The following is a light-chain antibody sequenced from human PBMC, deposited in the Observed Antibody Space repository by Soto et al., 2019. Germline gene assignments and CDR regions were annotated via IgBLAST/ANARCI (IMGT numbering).Light chain of an antibody. V-gene: IGLV2-23*01. Sequence: QSALTQPASVSGSPGQSITISCTGTSSDVGSDNLVSWYQQHPGKAPKLLIYEGSKRPSGVSNRLSGSKSGNTASLTISGLQAEDEADYYCCSYAGSSTSVVFGGGTKVTVL. CDR2: EGS. CDR3: CSYAGSSTSVV. CDR1: SSDVGSDNL. J-gene: IGLJ2*01.